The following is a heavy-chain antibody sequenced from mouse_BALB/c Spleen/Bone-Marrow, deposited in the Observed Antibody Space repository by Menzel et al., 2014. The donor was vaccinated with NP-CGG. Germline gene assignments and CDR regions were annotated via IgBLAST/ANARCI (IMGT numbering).Heavy chain of an antibody. Sequence: VQLKESGGDLVKPGGSLKLSCAASGFTFSNYGMSWVRQTPDKRLEWVATINSGGSYTYYPDSVKGRFTISRDNAKNTLYLQMSSLKSEDTAMYYCSRRSIWDGRDAMDYWGQGTSVTVSS. CDR1: GFTFSNYG. D-gene: IGHD4-1*01. V-gene: IGHV5-6*01. CDR2: INSGGSYT. J-gene: IGHJ4*01. CDR3: SRRSIWDGRDAMDY.